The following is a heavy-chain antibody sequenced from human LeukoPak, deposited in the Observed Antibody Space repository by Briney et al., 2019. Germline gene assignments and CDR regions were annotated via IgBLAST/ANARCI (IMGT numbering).Heavy chain of an antibody. V-gene: IGHV4-31*03. CDR2: IYYSGST. Sequence: SETLSLTCTVSGGSISSGGYHWSWIRQHPGKGLEWIGYIYYSGSTYYNPSLKSRVTISVDTSKNQFSLKLSSVTAADTAVYYCARSCPDYYDSSGYRPFDYWGQGTLVTVSS. CDR3: ARSCPDYYDSSGYRPFDY. J-gene: IGHJ4*02. D-gene: IGHD3-22*01. CDR1: GGSISSGGYH.